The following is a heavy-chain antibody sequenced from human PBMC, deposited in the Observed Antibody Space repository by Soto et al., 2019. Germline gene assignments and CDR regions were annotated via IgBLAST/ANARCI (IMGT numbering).Heavy chain of an antibody. CDR2: ISAYNGNT. D-gene: IGHD3-9*01. CDR1: GYTFTSYG. V-gene: IGHV1-18*01. CDR3: ARGTYYDILTGYYTLDY. J-gene: IGHJ4*02. Sequence: ASVKVSCKASGYTFTSYGISWVRQAPGQGLEWMGWISAYNGNTNYAQKLQGRVTMTTDTSTSTAYMELRSLRSDDTAVYYCARGTYYDILTGYYTLDYWGPGTLVTVYS.